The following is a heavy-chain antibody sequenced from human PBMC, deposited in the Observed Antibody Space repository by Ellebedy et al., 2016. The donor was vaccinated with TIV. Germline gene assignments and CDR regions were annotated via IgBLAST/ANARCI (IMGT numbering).Heavy chain of an antibody. CDR1: GFTFSNVG. J-gene: IGHJ4*02. V-gene: IGHV3-30*03. Sequence: PGGSLRLSCVASGFTFSNVGMQWVRQAPGKGLEWVAVISNDGRSKKHADSVRGRFTISRDNSKSTLYLQMDSLRDDDTAVYYCAPGGTTKVKKGFAYWGQGTVVTVSS. D-gene: IGHD3-16*01. CDR3: APGGTTKVKKGFAY. CDR2: ISNDGRSK.